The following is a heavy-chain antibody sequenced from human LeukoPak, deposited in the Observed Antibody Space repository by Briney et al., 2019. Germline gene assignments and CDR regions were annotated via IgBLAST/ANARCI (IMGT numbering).Heavy chain of an antibody. D-gene: IGHD6-19*01. CDR3: AREVKQWLVRSGVDY. Sequence: GGSLRLSCAASGFTFSNYAMHWVRQAPGKGLEWVAVISYDGSNKYYADSVKGRFTISRDNSKNTLYLRMNSLRAEDTAVYYCAREVKQWLVRSGVDYWGQGTLVTVSS. V-gene: IGHV3-30-3*01. J-gene: IGHJ4*02. CDR2: ISYDGSNK. CDR1: GFTFSNYA.